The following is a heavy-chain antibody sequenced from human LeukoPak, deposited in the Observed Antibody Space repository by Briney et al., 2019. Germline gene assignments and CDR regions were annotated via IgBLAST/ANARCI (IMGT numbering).Heavy chain of an antibody. V-gene: IGHV4-31*03. D-gene: IGHD1-14*01. CDR1: GGSISSGSYY. J-gene: IGHJ6*02. Sequence: SETLSLTFTVSGGSISSGSYYWTWIRQHPGKVLEWIGYTHNSGSTYYNPSLKSRVTISVDTSKNQFSLKLSSMTAADTAVYYCARAVLYYYYGMDVWGQGTTVTVSS. CDR2: THNSGST. CDR3: ARAVLYYYYGMDV.